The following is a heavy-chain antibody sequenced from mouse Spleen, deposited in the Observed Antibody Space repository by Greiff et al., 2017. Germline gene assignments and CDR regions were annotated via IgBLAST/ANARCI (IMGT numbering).Heavy chain of an antibody. CDR3: TIGWNRGFAY. CDR2: IDPETCGT. J-gene: IGHJ3*01. D-gene: IGHD2-3*01. CDR1: GYTFTDYE. Sequence: VQLQQSGAELVRPGASVKLSCKASGYTFTDYEMHGVKQTPVHGLEWIGAIDPETCGTAYNQKFKGKATLTADKASSTAYMELRSLTSEDSAVYYCTIGWNRGFAYWGQGTLVTVSA. V-gene: IGHV1-23*01.